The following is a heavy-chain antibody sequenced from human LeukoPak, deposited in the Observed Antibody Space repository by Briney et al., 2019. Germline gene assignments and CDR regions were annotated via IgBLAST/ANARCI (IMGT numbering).Heavy chain of an antibody. CDR1: GFTFISYW. J-gene: IGHJ4*02. CDR3: ARDAPGNTALDY. D-gene: IGHD5-18*01. V-gene: IGHV3-74*01. CDR2: INGYGSST. Sequence: PGGSLRLSCAASGFTFISYWMHWGRQAPGKGVGWVSRINGYGSSTDFADSVKGGFTISRDNAKNTLYLQMNSLRAEDTAVYYCARDAPGNTALDYWGQGTLVTVSS.